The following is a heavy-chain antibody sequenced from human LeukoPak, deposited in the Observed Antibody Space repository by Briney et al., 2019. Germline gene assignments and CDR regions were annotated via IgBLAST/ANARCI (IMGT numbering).Heavy chain of an antibody. V-gene: IGHV3-23*01. CDR2: ISGSGSNT. CDR3: ATEKGDSPDY. CDR1: GFTFSSYA. D-gene: IGHD2-21*01. J-gene: IGHJ4*02. Sequence: GGSLRLSCAASGFTFSSYAMSWVRQAPGKGLEWVSAISGSGSNTYYADSVKGRLTISRDNSKNTLYLQMNSLRAEDTAVFYCATEKGDSPDYWGQGTLVTVSS.